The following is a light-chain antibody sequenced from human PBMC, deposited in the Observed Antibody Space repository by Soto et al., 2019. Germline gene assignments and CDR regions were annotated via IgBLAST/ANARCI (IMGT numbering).Light chain of an antibody. Sequence: EIVLTQSPATLSLSPGERATLPCRASQSVTTYLAWYQQKPGQAPRLLIYDASNRATGIPARFSGSGSETDFTLTIGSLEPEDFAVYYCQQRSNWPPSITFGQGTRLEIK. CDR3: QQRSNWPPSIT. V-gene: IGKV3-11*01. CDR2: DAS. J-gene: IGKJ5*01. CDR1: QSVTTY.